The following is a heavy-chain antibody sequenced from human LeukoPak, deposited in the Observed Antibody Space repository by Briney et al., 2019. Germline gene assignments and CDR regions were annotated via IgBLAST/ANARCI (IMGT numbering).Heavy chain of an antibody. CDR2: IYTSGST. V-gene: IGHV4-4*07. CDR1: GGSISSYY. Sequence: SETLSLTCTVSGGSISSYYWSWIRQPAGKGLEWIGRIYTSGSTNYNPSLKSRVTMSVDTSKNQFSLKLSSVTAADTAVYYCARVSYDFWSGYCRGNWFDPWGQGTLVTVSS. J-gene: IGHJ5*02. CDR3: ARVSYDFWSGYCRGNWFDP. D-gene: IGHD3-3*01.